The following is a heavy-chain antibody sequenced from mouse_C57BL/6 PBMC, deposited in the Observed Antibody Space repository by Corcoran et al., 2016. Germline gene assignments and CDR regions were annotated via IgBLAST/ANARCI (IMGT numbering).Heavy chain of an antibody. J-gene: IGHJ4*01. Sequence: EVQLQQSGAELVRPGASVKLSCTASGFNIKDYYIHWVKQRPEQGLEWIGRIDPEDGDTEYAPKFQGKATMTADTSSNTAYLQLSSLTSEDTAVYYCTTAYYSKNYAMDYWGQGTSVTVSS. CDR2: IDPEDGDT. D-gene: IGHD2-5*01. V-gene: IGHV14-1*01. CDR1: GFNIKDYY. CDR3: TTAYYSKNYAMDY.